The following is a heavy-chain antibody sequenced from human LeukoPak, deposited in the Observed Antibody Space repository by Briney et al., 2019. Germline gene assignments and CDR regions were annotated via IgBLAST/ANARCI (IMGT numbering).Heavy chain of an antibody. D-gene: IGHD6-13*01. Sequence: GGSLRLSCAASGFTFSSYAMSWVRQAPGKGLEWVSAISGSGGSTYYADSVKGRFTISRDNSKNTLYLQMNSLRAEDTAVYYCAKDPTLKYSSNGGYFDYWGQGTLVTVSS. CDR3: AKDPTLKYSSNGGYFDY. CDR1: GFTFSSYA. V-gene: IGHV3-23*01. J-gene: IGHJ4*02. CDR2: ISGSGGST.